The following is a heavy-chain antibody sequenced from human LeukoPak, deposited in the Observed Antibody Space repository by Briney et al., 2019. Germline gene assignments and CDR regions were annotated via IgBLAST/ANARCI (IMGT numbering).Heavy chain of an antibody. CDR3: ASSVWWPYYFDY. D-gene: IGHD4/OR15-4a*01. V-gene: IGHV4-39*02. CDR1: SGSIRGNGYY. Sequence: SETLSLICTVSSGSIRGNGYYWGWIRQAPGKGLEWIGSIYYDGSTYYNPSLKSRVTISVDTPKNYFSLKLSSVTAADTAVYYCASSVWWPYYFDYWGQGTLVTVSS. CDR2: IYYDGST. J-gene: IGHJ4*02.